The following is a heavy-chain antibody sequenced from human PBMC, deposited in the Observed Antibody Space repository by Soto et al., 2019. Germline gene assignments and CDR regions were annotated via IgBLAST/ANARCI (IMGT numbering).Heavy chain of an antibody. D-gene: IGHD3-9*01. CDR1: GFTFDDYT. CDR3: AKDKWGAANIALRYTDAFDI. Sequence: PGGSLRLSCAASGFTFDDYTMHWVRQAPGKGLEWVSLISWDGGSTYYADSVKGRFTISRDNSKNSLYLQMNSLRTEDAALYYCAKDKWGAANIALRYTDAFDIWGQGTMVTVSS. V-gene: IGHV3-43*01. J-gene: IGHJ3*02. CDR2: ISWDGGST.